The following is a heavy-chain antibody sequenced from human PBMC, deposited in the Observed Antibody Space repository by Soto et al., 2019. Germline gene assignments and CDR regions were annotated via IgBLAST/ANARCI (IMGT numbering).Heavy chain of an antibody. Sequence: SETLSLTCTVSGGSISSGDYYWSWIRQPPGKGLEWIGYIYYSGSTYYNPSLKSRVTISVDTSKNQFSLKLTSVTAADTAVYYCAREEGTNFDYWGQGTLVTVSS. D-gene: IGHD2-2*01. CDR2: IYYSGST. V-gene: IGHV4-30-4*01. J-gene: IGHJ4*02. CDR1: GGSISSGDYY. CDR3: AREEGTNFDY.